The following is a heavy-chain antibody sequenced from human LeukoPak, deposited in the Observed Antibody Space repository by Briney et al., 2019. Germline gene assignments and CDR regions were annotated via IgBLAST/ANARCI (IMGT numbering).Heavy chain of an antibody. J-gene: IGHJ4*02. D-gene: IGHD5-18*01. CDR2: IYYSGST. CDR3: ARFDSYGYSQYFDY. Sequence: SETLSLTCTVSGGSISSGDYYWSWIRQPPGKGLEWIGYIYYSGSTYYNPSLKGRVTISVDTSKNQFSLKLSSVTAADTAVYYCARFDSYGYSQYFDYWGQGTLVTVSS. CDR1: GGSISSGDYY. V-gene: IGHV4-30-4*01.